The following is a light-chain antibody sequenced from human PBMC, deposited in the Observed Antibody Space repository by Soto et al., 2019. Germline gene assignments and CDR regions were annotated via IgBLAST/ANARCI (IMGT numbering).Light chain of an antibody. V-gene: IGLV2-8*01. CDR2: EVS. Sequence: QSALTQPPSASGSPGQSVTISCTGTSSNVGGYNYVSWYQQHPGKAPKLMIYEVSKRPSGVPDRFSGSKSGKTASLTVSGLQDEDEADYDCSSYGGSNNFVVFGGGTKLTVL. CDR3: SSYGGSNNFVV. CDR1: SSNVGGYNY. J-gene: IGLJ2*01.